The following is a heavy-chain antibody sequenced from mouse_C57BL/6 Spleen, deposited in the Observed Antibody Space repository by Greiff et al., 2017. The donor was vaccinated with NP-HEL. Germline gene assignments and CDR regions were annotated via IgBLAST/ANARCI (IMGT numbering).Heavy chain of an antibody. J-gene: IGHJ2*01. CDR1: GYTFTSYW. V-gene: IGHV1-55*01. CDR2: IYPGSGST. Sequence: QVQLQQSGAELVKPGASVKMSCKASGYTFTSYWITWVKQRPGQGLEWIGDIYPGSGSTNYNEKFKSKATLTVDTSSSTAYMQLSSLTSEDSAVYYCARGHYYYGSSYVDYWGQGTTLTVSS. CDR3: ARGHYYYGSSYVDY. D-gene: IGHD1-1*01.